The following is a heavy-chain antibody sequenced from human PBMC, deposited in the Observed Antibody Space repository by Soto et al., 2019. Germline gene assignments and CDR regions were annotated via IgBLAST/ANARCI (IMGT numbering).Heavy chain of an antibody. CDR2: IVVGSGNT. CDR3: ARDSSPGRYDLWSGPWPPSVDWFDP. D-gene: IGHD3-3*01. CDR1: GFTFTSSA. Sequence: SVKVSCKASGFTFTSSAVQWVRQARGQGLEWIGWIVVGSGNTNYAQKFQERVTMTRDTSTSTAYMELRSLRSDDTAVYYCARDSSPGRYDLWSGPWPPSVDWFDPWGQGTLVTVSS. J-gene: IGHJ5*02. V-gene: IGHV1-58*01.